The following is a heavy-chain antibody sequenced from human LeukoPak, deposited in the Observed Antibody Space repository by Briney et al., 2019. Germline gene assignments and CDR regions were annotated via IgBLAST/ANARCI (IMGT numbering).Heavy chain of an antibody. CDR3: AREVAVAEYYYYMDV. J-gene: IGHJ6*03. V-gene: IGHV4-59*01. CDR2: IYYSGSS. CDR1: GGSISGYH. D-gene: IGHD6-19*01. Sequence: PSETLSLTCNVSGGSISGYHWSWIRQPPGKGLEWLGYIYYSGSSNYNPSLKSRVTISADTSKNQFSLKLSSVTAADTAVYYCAREVAVAEYYYYMDVWGKGTTVTVSS.